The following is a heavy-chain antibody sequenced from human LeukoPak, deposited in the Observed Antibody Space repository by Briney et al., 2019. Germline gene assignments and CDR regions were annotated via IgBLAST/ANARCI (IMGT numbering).Heavy chain of an antibody. CDR2: ISGDGGST. J-gene: IGHJ4*02. CDR3: VKGDRSRWYYFDY. Sequence: QSGGSLRLSCAASGFTFDDYAMHWVRQAPGKGLEWVSLISGDGGSTYYADSVKGRFTISRDNSKNTLYLQMSSLRAEDTAVYYCVKGDRSRWYYFDYWGQGTLVTVSS. CDR1: GFTFDDYA. V-gene: IGHV3-43*02. D-gene: IGHD6-13*01.